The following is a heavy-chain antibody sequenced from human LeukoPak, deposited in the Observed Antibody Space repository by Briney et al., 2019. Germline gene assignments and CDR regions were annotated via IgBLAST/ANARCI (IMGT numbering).Heavy chain of an antibody. V-gene: IGHV5-51*01. Sequence: GESLKISCKVSGYTFTTYWIGWVRQMPGQGLEWMGIIYPDDSNTIYGPSFQGQVTISADKSINTAYLEWSSLKASDTAIYYCARQGAAGKYYYSYMDAWGKGTTVTVSS. CDR2: IYPDDSNT. CDR1: GYTFTTYW. J-gene: IGHJ6*03. D-gene: IGHD6-13*01. CDR3: ARQGAAGKYYYSYMDA.